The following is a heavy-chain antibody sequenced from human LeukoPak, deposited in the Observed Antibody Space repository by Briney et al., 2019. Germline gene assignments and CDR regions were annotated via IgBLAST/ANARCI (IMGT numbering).Heavy chain of an antibody. Sequence: GGSLRLSCAASGFTFDDYAMHWVRQAPGKGLEWVSGISWNSGSIGYADSVKGRFTISRDNAKNSLYLQMNSLRAEDMALYYCAKDKGSSWYPYDAFDIWGQGTTVTVSS. CDR1: GFTFDDYA. CDR2: ISWNSGSI. CDR3: AKDKGSSWYPYDAFDI. J-gene: IGHJ3*02. V-gene: IGHV3-9*03. D-gene: IGHD6-13*01.